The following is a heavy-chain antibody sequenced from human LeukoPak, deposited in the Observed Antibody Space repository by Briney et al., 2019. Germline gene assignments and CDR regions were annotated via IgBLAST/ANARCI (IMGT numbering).Heavy chain of an antibody. V-gene: IGHV3-30*02. CDR2: IRYDGSNK. D-gene: IGHD6-13*01. CDR3: AKAGSGYSSSWYNPWGY. Sequence: GGSLRLSCAASGFTFSSYGMHWVRQAPGKGLEWVAFIRYDGSNKYYADSVKGRFTISRDKSKNTLYLQMNSLRAEDTAVYYCAKAGSGYSSSWYNPWGYWGQGTLVTVSS. CDR1: GFTFSSYG. J-gene: IGHJ4*02.